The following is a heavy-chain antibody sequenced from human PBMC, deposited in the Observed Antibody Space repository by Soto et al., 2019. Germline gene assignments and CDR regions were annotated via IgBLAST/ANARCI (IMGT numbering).Heavy chain of an antibody. D-gene: IGHD3-22*01. Sequence: GGSLGLSCAASGFTLSSYAMSWVRQAPGKGLEWVSAVSGSGGSTYYADSVKGRFTISRDNSKKTLYLQMNSLRAEDTAVYYCAKDRDSSGYHRVGYWGQGTLVTVSS. CDR1: GFTLSSYA. CDR2: VSGSGGST. J-gene: IGHJ4*02. V-gene: IGHV3-23*01. CDR3: AKDRDSSGYHRVGY.